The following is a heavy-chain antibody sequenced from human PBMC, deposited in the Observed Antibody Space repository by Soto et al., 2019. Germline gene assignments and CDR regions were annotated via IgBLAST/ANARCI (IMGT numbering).Heavy chain of an antibody. J-gene: IGHJ4*02. CDR3: AGTYGDYAYYFDY. V-gene: IGHV4-31*03. Sequence: TLSLTCPVSSGSISSGGSYWSWIRQHPGKGLKCIEYNYSSRRNYYNPTPKSRVTISVDTSKNQFSLKLSSVTAADTAVYYCAGTYGDYAYYFDYWGQGTLVTVSS. CDR2: NYSSRRN. CDR1: SGSISSGGSY. D-gene: IGHD4-17*01.